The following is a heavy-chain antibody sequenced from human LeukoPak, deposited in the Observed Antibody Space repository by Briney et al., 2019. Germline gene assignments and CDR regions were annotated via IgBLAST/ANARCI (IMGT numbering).Heavy chain of an antibody. CDR2: ISSSSSTI. CDR3: ARGAGYCSSTSCPFDY. D-gene: IGHD2-2*01. CDR1: GFTFSSYS. Sequence: GGSLRLSCAASGFTFSSYSMNWVRQAPGKGLEWVSYISSSSSTIYYADSVKGRFTISRDNAKNSLYLQMNSLRAEDTAVYYCARGAGYCSSTSCPFDYWGQGTLVTVSS. J-gene: IGHJ4*02. V-gene: IGHV3-48*01.